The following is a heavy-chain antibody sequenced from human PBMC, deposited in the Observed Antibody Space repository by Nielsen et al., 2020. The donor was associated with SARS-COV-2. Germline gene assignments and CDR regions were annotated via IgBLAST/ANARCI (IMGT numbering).Heavy chain of an antibody. D-gene: IGHD6-13*01. CDR2: ISAYNGST. CDR1: GYTFTSYG. J-gene: IGHJ6*02. CDR3: ARRIRTSRAAAGGIYGMDV. Sequence: ASVKVSCKASGYTFTSYGISWVRQAPGQGLEWMGWISAYNGSTNYAQKLQGRVTMTTDTSTSTAYMELRSLRSDDTAVYYCARRIRTSRAAAGGIYGMDVWGQGTTVTVSS. V-gene: IGHV1-18*01.